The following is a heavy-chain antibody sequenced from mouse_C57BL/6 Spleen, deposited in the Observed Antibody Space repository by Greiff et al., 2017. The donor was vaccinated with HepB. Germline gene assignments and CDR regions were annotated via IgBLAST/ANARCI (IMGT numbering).Heavy chain of an antibody. J-gene: IGHJ3*01. V-gene: IGHV1-42*01. CDR1: GYSFTGYY. Sequence: EVMLVESGPELVKPGASVKISCKASGYSFTGYYMNWVKQSPEKSLEWIGEINPSTGGTTYNQKFKAKATLTVDKSSSTAYMQLKSLTSEDSAVYYCARGDYYGSSEFAYWGQGTLVTVSA. D-gene: IGHD1-1*01. CDR2: INPSTGGT. CDR3: ARGDYYGSSEFAY.